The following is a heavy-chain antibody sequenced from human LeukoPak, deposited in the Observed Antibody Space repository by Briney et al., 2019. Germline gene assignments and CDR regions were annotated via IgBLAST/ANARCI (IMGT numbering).Heavy chain of an antibody. D-gene: IGHD2-2*01. CDR1: GGSISSYY. CDR2: IYYSGST. V-gene: IGHV4-59*01. J-gene: IGHJ4*02. CDR3: AGSEGGTISIVVVPAAPFDY. Sequence: SETLSLTCTVSGGSISSYYWSWIRQPPGKGLEWIGYIYYSGSTNYNPSLKSRVTISVDTSKNQFSLKLSSVTAADTAVYYCAGSEGGTISIVVVPAAPFDYWGQGTLVTVFS.